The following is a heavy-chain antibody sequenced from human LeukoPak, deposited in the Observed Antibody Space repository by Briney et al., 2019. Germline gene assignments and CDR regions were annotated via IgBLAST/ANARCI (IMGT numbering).Heavy chain of an antibody. D-gene: IGHD2-2*01. CDR1: GYTFTGYY. Sequence: ASVKVSCKASGYTFTGYYMHRVRQAPGQGLEWMGWINPNSSGTNYAQKFQGRVTMTRDTSISTAYMELSRLRSDDTAVYYCARDYCSSTSCRLDYWGQGTLVTVSS. V-gene: IGHV1-2*02. J-gene: IGHJ4*02. CDR2: INPNSSGT. CDR3: ARDYCSSTSCRLDY.